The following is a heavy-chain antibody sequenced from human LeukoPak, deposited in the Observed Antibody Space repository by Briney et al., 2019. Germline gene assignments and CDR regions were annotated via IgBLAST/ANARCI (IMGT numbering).Heavy chain of an antibody. J-gene: IGHJ4*02. V-gene: IGHV1-18*01. Sequence: ASVKVSCKTSGYTFTTTYGISWVRQAPGQGLEWMGWISGDNSNTNSAQRFQDRVTMNTDTFTSTAYMELRSLRSDDTAVYYCARDLSRGSGYFGTYWGQGTLVTVSS. D-gene: IGHD3-22*01. CDR2: ISGDNSNT. CDR1: GYTFTTTYG. CDR3: ARDLSRGSGYFGTY.